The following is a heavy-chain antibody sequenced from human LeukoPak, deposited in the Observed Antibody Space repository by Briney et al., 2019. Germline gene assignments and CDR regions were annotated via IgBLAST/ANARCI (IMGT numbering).Heavy chain of an antibody. CDR2: IYHSGST. CDR3: ARGVVVAATSWFDP. J-gene: IGHJ5*02. V-gene: IGHV4-30-2*01. CDR1: GGSISSGGYS. Sequence: SETLSLTCAVSGGSISSGGYSWSWIRQPPGKGLEWIGYIYHSGSTYYNPSLKSRVTISVDRSKNQFSLKLSSVTAADTAEYYCARGVVVAATSWFDPWGQGTLVTVSS. D-gene: IGHD2-15*01.